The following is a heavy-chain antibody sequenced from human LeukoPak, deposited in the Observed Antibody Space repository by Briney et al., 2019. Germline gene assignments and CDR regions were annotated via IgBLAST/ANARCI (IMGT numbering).Heavy chain of an antibody. CDR2: IFYSGST. V-gene: IGHV4-59*01. J-gene: IGHJ6*03. D-gene: IGHD5-18*01. CDR1: GGSISSYY. Sequence: SETLSLTCTVSGGSISSYYWSWIRQPPGKGLEWLGYIFYSGSTNYNPSLKSRVTISVDTSKNQFSLKLSSVTAADTAVYYCARNVYNYGNYYYMDVGGKGTTVTVS. CDR3: ARNVYNYGNYYYMDV.